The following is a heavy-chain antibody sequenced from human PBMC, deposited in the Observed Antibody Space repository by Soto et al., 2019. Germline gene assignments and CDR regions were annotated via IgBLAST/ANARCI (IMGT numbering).Heavy chain of an antibody. J-gene: IGHJ4*02. Sequence: PGESLKLSCTGSGYSFTRYWISWVRQMPGKGLEWMGRIDPSDSYTNYSPSFQGHVTISADKSISTAYLQWSSLKASDTAMYYCARQGSFAMPDYWGQGTLVTVSS. CDR2: IDPSDSYT. V-gene: IGHV5-10-1*01. CDR1: GYSFTRYW. CDR3: ARQGSFAMPDY. D-gene: IGHD2-2*01.